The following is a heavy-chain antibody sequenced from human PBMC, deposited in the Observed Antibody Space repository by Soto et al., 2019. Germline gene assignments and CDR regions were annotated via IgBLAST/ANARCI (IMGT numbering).Heavy chain of an antibody. CDR1: GFSLTTTDMG. J-gene: IGHJ4*02. CDR3: AHSVAHRHQGSGYSGADC. CDR2: IYWDDDK. V-gene: IGHV2-5*02. D-gene: IGHD5-12*01. Sequence: QITLKESGPTLVKPTQTLTLTCTFSGFSLTTTDMGVGWIRQPPGKALEWLALIYWDDDKYYNPSLKSRLIITKASSKNLVVLTMTNMDSVDTATYYCAHSVAHRHQGSGYSGADCWGQGTLVTVSS.